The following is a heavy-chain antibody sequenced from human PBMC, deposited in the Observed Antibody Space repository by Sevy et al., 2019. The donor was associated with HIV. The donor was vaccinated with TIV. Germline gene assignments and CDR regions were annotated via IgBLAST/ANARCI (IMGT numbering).Heavy chain of an antibody. CDR3: ARVVEPAGIDPYYYGVDV. V-gene: IGHV1-2*02. Sequence: ASVKVSCKASGYTFTDYYIHWVQQAPGQGLEWMGWTNPKSGGTNYAQKFHGRVTMTRDTSISTAYMELSRLRSDDTAVYYCARVVEPAGIDPYYYGVDVWGPGATVTVSS. CDR1: GYTFTDYY. CDR2: TNPKSGGT. D-gene: IGHD2-2*02. J-gene: IGHJ6*02.